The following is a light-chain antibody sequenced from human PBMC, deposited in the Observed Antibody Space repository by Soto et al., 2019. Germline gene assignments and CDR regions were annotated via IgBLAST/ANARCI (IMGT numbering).Light chain of an antibody. CDR2: GAS. CDR1: QSINTY. J-gene: IGKJ1*01. CDR3: QESYSPLWGT. V-gene: IGKV1-39*01. Sequence: DIQMTQSPSYLSASVGDRVTINLETSQSINTYLNCYQQKTGKAPKLLIYGASRLQSGVPLRFSGSGSGTDFTLTISSLEPEDFATYYCQESYSPLWGTCGQGTKVDIK.